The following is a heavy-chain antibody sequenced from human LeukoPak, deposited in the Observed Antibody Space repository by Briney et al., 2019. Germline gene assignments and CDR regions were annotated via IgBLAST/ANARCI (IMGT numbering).Heavy chain of an antibody. CDR1: GFTFSSYG. Sequence: GGSLRLSCAASGFTFSSYGMHWVRQAPGKGLEWVAFIRYGGSNKYYADSVKGRFTISRDNSKNTLYLQMNSLRAEDTAVYYCAKEYCSSTSCYNFDYWGQGTLVTVSS. V-gene: IGHV3-30*02. CDR2: IRYGGSNK. CDR3: AKEYCSSTSCYNFDY. D-gene: IGHD2-2*02. J-gene: IGHJ4*02.